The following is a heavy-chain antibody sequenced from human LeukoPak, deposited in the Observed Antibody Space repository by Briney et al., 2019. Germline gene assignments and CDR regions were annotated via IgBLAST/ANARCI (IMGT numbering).Heavy chain of an antibody. Sequence: ASVKVSSKASGYTFTSYAMHWVRQAPGQRLEWMGWINAGNGNTKYSQKFRGRVTITRDTSASTAYMELSSLRSEDTAVYSCARGVATNRYYFDYWGQGTLVTVSS. J-gene: IGHJ4*02. D-gene: IGHD5-12*01. CDR2: INAGNGNT. V-gene: IGHV1-3*01. CDR3: ARGVATNRYYFDY. CDR1: GYTFTSYA.